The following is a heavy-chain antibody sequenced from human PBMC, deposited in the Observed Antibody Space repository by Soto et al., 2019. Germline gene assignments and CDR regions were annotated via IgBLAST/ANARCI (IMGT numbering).Heavy chain of an antibody. CDR3: AKQGIEVAGTDYFDY. J-gene: IGHJ4*02. CDR1: GFIFRSYG. CDR2: ISHDGSNA. Sequence: QVQLVESGGGVVQPRKSLRLSCAAAGFIFRSYGVHWVRQAPGKGLEWVAVISHDGSNAYYADAVNGRFTISRDNAKNTVYLQMNSLRAEDTAVYYCAKQGIEVAGTDYFDYWGQGALVIVAS. V-gene: IGHV3-30*18. D-gene: IGHD6-19*01.